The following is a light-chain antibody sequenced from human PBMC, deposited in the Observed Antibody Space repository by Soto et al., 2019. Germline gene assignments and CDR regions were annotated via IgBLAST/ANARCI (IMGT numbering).Light chain of an antibody. CDR2: RNN. CDR1: SSNIGSNY. Sequence: QAVVTEPPSASGTPGQRVTISCSGSSSNIGSNYVYWYQQLPGTAPKLLIYRNNQRPSGVPDRFSGSKSGTSASLAISGLRSEDEADYYFAARDDSLSGPVFGGGTKVTVL. V-gene: IGLV1-47*01. CDR3: AARDDSLSGPV. J-gene: IGLJ2*01.